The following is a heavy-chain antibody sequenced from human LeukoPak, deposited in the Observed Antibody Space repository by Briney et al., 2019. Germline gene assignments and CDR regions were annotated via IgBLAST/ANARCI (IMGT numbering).Heavy chain of an antibody. CDR1: GCGFTSYG. Sequence: GAALQIFSWGVGCGFTSYGIGWGRRMRGKGGGGMGSIYSGDSDTRYSPSSQGQVTISTDKSISTPYLQWSSLKASDTAMYYCARRVTASYGPPDWFDPWGQGTLVTVSS. CDR2: IYSGDSDT. CDR3: ARRVTASYGPPDWFDP. D-gene: IGHD1-26*01. V-gene: IGHV5-51*01. J-gene: IGHJ5*02.